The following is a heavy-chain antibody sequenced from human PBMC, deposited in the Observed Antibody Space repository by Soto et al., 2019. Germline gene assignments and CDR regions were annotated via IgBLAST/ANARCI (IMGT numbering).Heavy chain of an antibody. CDR3: ASSIAAAGMGDYYGMDV. V-gene: IGHV5-10-1*01. D-gene: IGHD6-13*01. J-gene: IGHJ6*02. CDR2: IDPSDSYT. Sequence: GESLKISCKGSGYSFTSYWISWVRQMPGKGLEWMGRIDPSDSYTNYSPSFQGHVTISADKSISTAYLQWSSLKASDAAMYYCASSIAAAGMGDYYGMDVWGQGTTVTVSS. CDR1: GYSFTSYW.